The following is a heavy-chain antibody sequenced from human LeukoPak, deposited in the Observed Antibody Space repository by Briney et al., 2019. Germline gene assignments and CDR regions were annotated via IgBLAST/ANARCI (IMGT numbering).Heavy chain of an antibody. Sequence: GGSLKLSCVASGFTFSGSAMHWVRQASGKGLEWVGRIRSKTKNNATAYAASVKGRFTISRDDSKNTAYLQMNSLKTEDTAVYYCTRPVNYYGSGSYYEVFDPWGQGTLVTVSS. CDR2: IRSKTKNNAT. CDR1: GFTFSGSA. D-gene: IGHD3-10*01. CDR3: TRPVNYYGSGSYYEVFDP. V-gene: IGHV3-73*01. J-gene: IGHJ5*02.